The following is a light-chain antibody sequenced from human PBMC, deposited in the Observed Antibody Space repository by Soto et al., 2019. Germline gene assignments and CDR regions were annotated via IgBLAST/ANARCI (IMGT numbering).Light chain of an antibody. CDR3: QAYDGANWV. Sequence: NFMLTQPRSVSASPGETVAISCTRSSGSIASSFVQWFQQRPGSAPTTMIYEDDVRPSGVPDRFSASIDSSSNSASLTISGLRTEDEADYYCQAYDGANWVFGGGTQLTVL. J-gene: IGLJ3*02. CDR1: SGSIASSF. V-gene: IGLV6-57*04. CDR2: EDD.